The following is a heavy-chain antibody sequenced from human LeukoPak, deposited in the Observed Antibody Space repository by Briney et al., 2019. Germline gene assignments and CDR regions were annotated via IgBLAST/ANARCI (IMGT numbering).Heavy chain of an antibody. J-gene: IGHJ4*02. Sequence: SETLSLTCTVSGGSISSYYWSWIRQPAGKGLEWIGRIYSSGSTNYNPSLKSRVTISVDTSKNQFSLKLSSVTAADTAVYYCASSALRLGELSPSYYFDYWGQGTLVTVSS. CDR3: ASSALRLGELSPSYYFDY. CDR1: GGSISSYY. V-gene: IGHV4-4*07. D-gene: IGHD3-16*02. CDR2: IYSSGST.